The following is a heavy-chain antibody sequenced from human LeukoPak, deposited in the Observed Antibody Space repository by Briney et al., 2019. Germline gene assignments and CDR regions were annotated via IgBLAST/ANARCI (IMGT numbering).Heavy chain of an antibody. D-gene: IGHD2-2*01. J-gene: IGHJ4*02. Sequence: SVKVSCKASGGTFSSYAISWVRQAPGQGLEWMGGIIPIFGTANYAQKFQGRVTITADESTSTAYMELSSLRSEDTAVYYCARDDRGVVPAAPDYWGQGTLVTVSS. CDR1: GGTFSSYA. V-gene: IGHV1-69*13. CDR3: ARDDRGVVPAAPDY. CDR2: IIPIFGTA.